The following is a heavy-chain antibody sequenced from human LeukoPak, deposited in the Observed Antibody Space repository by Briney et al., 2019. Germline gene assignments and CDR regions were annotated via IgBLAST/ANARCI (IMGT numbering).Heavy chain of an antibody. CDR3: ARGYSSGWPDL. Sequence: AGSLRLSCAASGFTVSTSYMNWVRQAPGKGLEWVSVIYGGGSTYYADSVRGRFTISRDNSKNTLYLQMNSLRAEDTAVYFCARGYSSGWPDLWGQGTLVTVSS. D-gene: IGHD6-25*01. CDR1: GFTVSTSY. CDR2: IYGGGST. J-gene: IGHJ5*02. V-gene: IGHV3-53*01.